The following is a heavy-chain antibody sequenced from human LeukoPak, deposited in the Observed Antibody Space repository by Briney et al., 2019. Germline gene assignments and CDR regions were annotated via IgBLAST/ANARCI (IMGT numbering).Heavy chain of an antibody. CDR2: INHSGST. CDR3: ATSYYGSGSYYSLYFDY. Sequence: SETLSLTCAVYGGSFSGYYWSWIRQPPGKGLEWIGEINHSGSTYYNPSLKSRVTISVDTSKNQFSPKLSSVTAADTAVYYCATSYYGSGSYYSLYFDYWGQGTLVTVSS. V-gene: IGHV4-34*01. D-gene: IGHD3-10*01. J-gene: IGHJ4*02. CDR1: GGSFSGYY.